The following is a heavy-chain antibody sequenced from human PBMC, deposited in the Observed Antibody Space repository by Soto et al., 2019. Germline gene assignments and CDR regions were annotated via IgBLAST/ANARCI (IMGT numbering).Heavy chain of an antibody. D-gene: IGHD2-2*01. V-gene: IGHV3-48*01. CDR3: ARALKQRSTTRLGMDV. CDR2: ISSSSGTI. Sequence: EVQLVESGGGLVQPGGSLRLSCTASGFTFSDYSMNWVRHAPGKGLEWVSYISSSSGTIHYADSVKGRFAISRDNAKSSLFLHMNSLRAEDTAVYSCARALKQRSTTRLGMDVWGKGTTVTVSS. CDR1: GFTFSDYS. J-gene: IGHJ6*03.